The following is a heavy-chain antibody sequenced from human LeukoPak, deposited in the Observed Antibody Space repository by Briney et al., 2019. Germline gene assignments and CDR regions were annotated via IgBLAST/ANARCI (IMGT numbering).Heavy chain of an antibody. CDR3: AREGVEYGSGRFYFDY. D-gene: IGHD3-10*01. Sequence: GGSPRLSCGAPGFSFSSYNMNWVRQAPGKGLEWVSSISRGSTTIYYADSVKGRFTISRDNAKNSLYLQMNSLRAEDTAVYYCAREGVEYGSGRFYFDYWGQGTLVTVSS. V-gene: IGHV3-48*01. CDR2: ISRGSTTI. CDR1: GFSFSSYN. J-gene: IGHJ4*02.